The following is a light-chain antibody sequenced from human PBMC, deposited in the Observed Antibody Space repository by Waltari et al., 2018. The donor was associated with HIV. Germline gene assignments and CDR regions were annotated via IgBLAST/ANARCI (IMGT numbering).Light chain of an antibody. V-gene: IGKV1-39*01. CDR3: QHSYTTPWT. Sequence: DIQMTQSPSSLSASVGDRVTIICRASQHIRNYLNWYQQKPGKAPNLLIYAASSLQSGVPSRFRGSGSETDFTLTISSLQPEDFATYYCQHSYTTPWTFGQGTKVEIK. J-gene: IGKJ1*01. CDR1: QHIRNY. CDR2: AAS.